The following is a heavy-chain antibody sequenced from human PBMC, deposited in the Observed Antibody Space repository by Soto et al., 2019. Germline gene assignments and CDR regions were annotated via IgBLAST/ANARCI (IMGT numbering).Heavy chain of an antibody. CDR3: TSISASMTSPGG. J-gene: IGHJ4*02. Sequence: EVQLVESGGGLVQPGGSLRLSCAASGFTFSNSWMHWVRQAPGKGLVWVSRIKSDGSTTDYADSVKGRFTISRDNAKNTLYLQMNSLRAEDTAVYYCTSISASMTSPGGWGQGTLVTVSS. D-gene: IGHD3-16*01. CDR1: GFTFSNSW. CDR2: IKSDGSTT. V-gene: IGHV3-74*01.